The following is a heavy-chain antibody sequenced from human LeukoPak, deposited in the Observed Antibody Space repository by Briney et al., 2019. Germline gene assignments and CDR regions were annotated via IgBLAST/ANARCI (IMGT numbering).Heavy chain of an antibody. D-gene: IGHD3-10*01. CDR3: ASNTKYGSGSYSPRLDY. CDR2: IYHSGST. J-gene: IGHJ4*02. CDR1: GGSISSYY. Sequence: SETLSLTCTVSGGSISSYYWSWIRQPAGKGLEWIGEIYHSGSTNYNPSLKSRVTISVDKSKNQFSLKLSSVTAADTAVYYCASNTKYGSGSYSPRLDYWGQGTLVTVSS. V-gene: IGHV4-59*12.